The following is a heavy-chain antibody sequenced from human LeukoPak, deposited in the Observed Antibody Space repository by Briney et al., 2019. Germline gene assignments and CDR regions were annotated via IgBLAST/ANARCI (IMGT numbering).Heavy chain of an antibody. Sequence: GGSLRLSCAASGFTFSSYWMHWVRQAPGKGLVWVSRINSDGSSTSYADSVKGRFTISRDNAKNTLYLQMNSLRAEDTAVYYCARDGGDYYDSSGLYYFDYWGQGTLVTVSS. CDR1: GFTFSSYW. V-gene: IGHV3-74*01. CDR3: ARDGGDYYDSSGLYYFDY. D-gene: IGHD3-22*01. CDR2: INSDGSST. J-gene: IGHJ4*02.